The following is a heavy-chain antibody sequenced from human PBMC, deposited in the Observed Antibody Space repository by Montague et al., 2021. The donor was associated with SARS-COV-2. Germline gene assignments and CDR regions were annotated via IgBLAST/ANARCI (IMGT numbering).Heavy chain of an antibody. CDR3: ARGRSLLWWCPSRFDI. J-gene: IGHJ3*02. CDR1: GGSFSAHY. V-gene: IGHV4-34*01. Sequence: SETLSLTCAVYGGSFSAHYWSRIRQPPGKGLEWIGEIYHSGSTNYNPSLKSRVTISVDTSKNQFSLKLRSVTAADTAVYYCARGRSLLWWCPSRFDIWGQGTMVTVSS. D-gene: IGHD2-21*01. CDR2: IYHSGST.